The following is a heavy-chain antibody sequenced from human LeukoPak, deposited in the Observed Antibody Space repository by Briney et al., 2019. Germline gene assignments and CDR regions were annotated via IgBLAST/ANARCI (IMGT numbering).Heavy chain of an antibody. V-gene: IGHV4-38-2*02. CDR1: GYSISSTYY. CDR3: ARDRSVGVLPAPPFDF. D-gene: IGHD6-6*01. CDR2: VFHSGNT. Sequence: SETLSLTCTVSGYSISSTYYWGWIRQPPGQGLEWVGGVFHSGNTYYNPSLKSRLTISADTSKNQFSLTLTSVTAADTAVYYCARDRSVGVLPAPPFDFWGQGTLVTVSS. J-gene: IGHJ4*02.